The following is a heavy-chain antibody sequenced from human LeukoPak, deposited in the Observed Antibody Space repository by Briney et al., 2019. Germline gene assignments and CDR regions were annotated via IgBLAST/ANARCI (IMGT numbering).Heavy chain of an antibody. Sequence: ASVKVSCKASGYTFISYGIIWVRQAPGQGLEWMGWISAYNGNTNYAQKLQGRVTMTTDTSTSTAYMELRSLTSDDTAVYYCARVGAYCTSTSCLDYWGQGTLVTVSS. CDR3: ARVGAYCTSTSCLDY. V-gene: IGHV1-18*01. D-gene: IGHD2-2*01. CDR2: ISAYNGNT. CDR1: GYTFISYG. J-gene: IGHJ4*02.